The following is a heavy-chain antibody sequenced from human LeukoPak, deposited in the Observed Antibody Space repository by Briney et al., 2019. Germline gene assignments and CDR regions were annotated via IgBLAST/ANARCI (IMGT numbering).Heavy chain of an antibody. V-gene: IGHV4-30-2*01. CDR3: ARSRSNGDYDE. J-gene: IGHJ4*02. D-gene: IGHD4-17*01. Sequence: PSQTLSPTCTVSGGSISSGGYYWTWIRQPPGKGLEWIGYIYHSGVTYSNPSLKSRVTISVDRSKNQFSLNLSSVTAADTAVYYCARSRSNGDYDEWGQGTLVTVSS. CDR1: GGSISSGGYY. CDR2: IYHSGVT.